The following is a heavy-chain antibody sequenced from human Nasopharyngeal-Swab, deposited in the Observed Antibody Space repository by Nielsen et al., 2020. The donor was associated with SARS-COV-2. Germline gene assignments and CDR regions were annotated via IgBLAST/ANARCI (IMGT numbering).Heavy chain of an antibody. CDR2: IYYSGST. Sequence: WIRQPPGKGLEWIGYIYYSGSTSYNPSLKSRVTISVDTSKNQFSLKLSSVTAADTAVYYCASKRGYSGYEFDYWGQGTLVTVSS. D-gene: IGHD5-12*01. J-gene: IGHJ4*02. CDR3: ASKRGYSGYEFDY. V-gene: IGHV4-59*01.